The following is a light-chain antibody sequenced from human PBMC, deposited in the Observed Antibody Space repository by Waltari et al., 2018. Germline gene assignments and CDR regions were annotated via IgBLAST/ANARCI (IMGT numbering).Light chain of an antibody. Sequence: DIVMTQSPDSLAVSLGERATTNCKSSQSVLYSSNNNNYLAWYQQKPGQSPKLLIYWASTRESGVPDRFSGSGSGTDFTLTISSLQAEDVAIYYCLQYYSTPPGTFGQGTKVEIK. V-gene: IGKV4-1*01. CDR3: LQYYSTPPGT. CDR1: QSVLYSSNNNNY. CDR2: WAS. J-gene: IGKJ1*01.